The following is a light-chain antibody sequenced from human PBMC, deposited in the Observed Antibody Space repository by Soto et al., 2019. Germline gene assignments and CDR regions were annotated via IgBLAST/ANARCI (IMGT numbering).Light chain of an antibody. J-gene: IGLJ2*01. CDR2: GNS. CDR1: SSNIGAGYD. V-gene: IGLV1-40*01. CDR3: QSYDSSHVV. Sequence: QSVLTQPPSVSGAPGQRVTISCTGSSSNIGAGYDLHWYQQLPGTAPKLLIYGNSNRPSGVPDRFSGSKSGTSASLAITGLQAEDEADYYCQSYDSSHVVFGGGTKVTVL.